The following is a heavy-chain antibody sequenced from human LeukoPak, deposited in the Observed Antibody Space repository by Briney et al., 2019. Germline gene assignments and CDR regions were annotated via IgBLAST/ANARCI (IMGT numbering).Heavy chain of an antibody. J-gene: IGHJ3*02. CDR2: INPGDSDP. V-gene: IGHV5-51*01. CDR1: GYSFTNYW. Sequence: GESLKISCKGSGYSFTNYWIAWVRQMPGKGLEWMGIINPGDSDPRYSPSFQGQVTISADKSISTAFLQWSSLKASDTAMYYCARQDNDAVDIWGQGTMVTVS. CDR3: ARQDNDAVDI.